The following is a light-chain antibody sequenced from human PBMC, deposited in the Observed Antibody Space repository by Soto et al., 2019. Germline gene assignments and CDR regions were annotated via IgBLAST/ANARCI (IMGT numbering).Light chain of an antibody. CDR1: SSDVGGYNY. Sequence: QSVLTQPASVSGSPGQSITISCTGTSSDVGGYNYVSWYQQHPDKAPKLIIYEVNRRPSGAPDRFSGSKSGNTASLTVSGLQAEDEADYYCTSYAGSNNRGVFGSGTKVTV. J-gene: IGLJ1*01. CDR3: TSYAGSNNRGV. CDR2: EVN. V-gene: IGLV2-8*01.